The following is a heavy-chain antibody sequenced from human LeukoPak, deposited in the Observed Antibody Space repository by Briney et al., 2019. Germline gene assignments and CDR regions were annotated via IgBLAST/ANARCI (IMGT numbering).Heavy chain of an antibody. J-gene: IGHJ4*02. D-gene: IGHD3-10*01. Sequence: HSGGSLRLSCAAAGFTFSRVGMHWVRQAPGKGLEWVASIRYDGSEKYNVDSVKGRFTISRDTSRNTVYLQMNGLRVEDTSIYYCAKDIDHFGPIDYWGQGTLVTVSS. CDR2: IRYDGSEK. CDR1: GFTFSRVG. V-gene: IGHV3-30*02. CDR3: AKDIDHFGPIDY.